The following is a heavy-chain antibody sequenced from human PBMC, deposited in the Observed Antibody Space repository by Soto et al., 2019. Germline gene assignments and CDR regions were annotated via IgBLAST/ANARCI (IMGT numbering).Heavy chain of an antibody. CDR2: INPNSGGT. J-gene: IGHJ4*02. V-gene: IGHV1-2*02. D-gene: IGHD2-15*01. CDR1: GYTFIDYY. CDR3: ARNWAYCSGGNCYSDYFDY. Sequence: VASVKVSCKASGYTFIDYYIHWVRQAPGQGLEWMGWINPNSGGTTYAQTFQGRVTMTRDTSTNTSHMELSGLTSDDTALYYCARNWAYCSGGNCYSDYFDYWGQGTPVTVSS.